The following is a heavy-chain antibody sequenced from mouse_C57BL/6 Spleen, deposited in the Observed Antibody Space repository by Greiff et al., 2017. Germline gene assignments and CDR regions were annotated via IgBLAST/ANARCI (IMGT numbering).Heavy chain of an antibody. CDR3: ARRRGDGYYDAMDY. CDR1: GYAFSSSW. CDR2: IYPGDGDT. V-gene: IGHV1-82*01. Sequence: QVQLKESGPELVKPGASVKISCKASGYAFSSSWMNWVKQRPGKGLEWIGRIYPGDGDTNYNGKFKGKATLTADKSSSTAYMQLSSLTSEDSAVYFCARRRGDGYYDAMDYWGQGTSVTVSS. D-gene: IGHD2-3*01. J-gene: IGHJ4*01.